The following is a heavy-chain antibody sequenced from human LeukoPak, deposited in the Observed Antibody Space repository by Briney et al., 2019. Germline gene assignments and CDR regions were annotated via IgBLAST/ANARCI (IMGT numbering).Heavy chain of an antibody. J-gene: IGHJ4*02. CDR1: GFTVSNSY. CDR2: IYSSGDT. Sequence: GGSLRLSCAASGFTVSNSYMSWVRQAPGKGLEWVSVIYSSGDTYYADAVKGRFTLSRDNSKNTLYLQMNSLRPEDTAVYYCALFRAHWGLAYWGQGTMVTVSS. CDR3: ALFRAHWGLAY. V-gene: IGHV3-66*02. D-gene: IGHD3-10*01.